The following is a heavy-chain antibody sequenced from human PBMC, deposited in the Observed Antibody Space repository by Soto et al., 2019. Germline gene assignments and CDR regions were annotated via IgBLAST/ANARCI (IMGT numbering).Heavy chain of an antibody. CDR2: ISGSGGST. V-gene: IGHV3-23*01. CDR1: GFTFSSYA. CDR3: ANFLPDWGNFDY. Sequence: GGSLRLSCTASGFTFSSYAMSWVRQAPGKGLEWVSAISGSGGSTYYADSVKGRFTISRDNSKNTLYLQMNSLRAEDTAVYYCANFLPDWGNFDYWGQGTLVTVSS. D-gene: IGHD3-16*01. J-gene: IGHJ4*02.